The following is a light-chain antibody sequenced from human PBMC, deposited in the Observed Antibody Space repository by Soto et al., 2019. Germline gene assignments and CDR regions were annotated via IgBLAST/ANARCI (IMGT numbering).Light chain of an antibody. CDR1: SSNIGGNP. Sequence: SVLTQPPSASGTPGQRVTISCSGISSNIGGNPVNWYQQLPGTAPKLLIYNNNQRPSGVPDRFSGSKSGTSASLAISGLQYEDEADYYCAGWHDSLNGPVFGGGTKL. J-gene: IGLJ2*01. CDR3: AGWHDSLNGPV. V-gene: IGLV1-44*01. CDR2: NNN.